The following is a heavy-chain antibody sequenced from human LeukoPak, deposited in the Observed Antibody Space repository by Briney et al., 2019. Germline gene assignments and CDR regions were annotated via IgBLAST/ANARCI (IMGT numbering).Heavy chain of an antibody. CDR2: ISGSGGST. J-gene: IGHJ6*02. Sequence: HPGGSLRLSCAASGFTFSSYAMSWVRQAPGKGLEWVSAISGSGGSTYYADSVKGRFTISRDNSKNTLYLQMNSLRAEDTAVYYCAKDLYQLQDPYYYYGMDVWGQGTTVTVSS. CDR3: AKDLYQLQDPYYYYGMDV. D-gene: IGHD2-2*01. CDR1: GFTFSSYA. V-gene: IGHV3-23*01.